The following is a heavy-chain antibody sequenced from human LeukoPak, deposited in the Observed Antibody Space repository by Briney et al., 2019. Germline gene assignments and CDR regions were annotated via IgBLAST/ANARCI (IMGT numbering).Heavy chain of an antibody. V-gene: IGHV1-69*13. CDR3: ASLGGNQWLVLGYYYGMDV. CDR1: GYTFTNYA. D-gene: IGHD6-19*01. CDR2: IIPIFGTA. Sequence: GASVKVSCKASGYTFTNYAMNWVRQAPGQGLEWMGGIIPIFGTANYAQKFQGRVTITADESTSTAYMELSSLRSEDTAVYYCASLGGNQWLVLGYYYGMDVWGQGTTVTVSS. J-gene: IGHJ6*02.